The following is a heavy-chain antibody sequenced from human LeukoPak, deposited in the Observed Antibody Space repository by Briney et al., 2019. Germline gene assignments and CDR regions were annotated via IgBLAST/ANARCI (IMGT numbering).Heavy chain of an antibody. Sequence: SETLSLTCTVSGGSINSYYWNWIRQSPGQGLEWIGFIYSAGSTNYNPSLKSRVAISVDTSQNQLSLKLSSVTAADTAVYYCARGGTTTWRIGYYFDYWGQGALVTVSS. D-gene: IGHD1-1*01. CDR2: IYSAGST. CDR1: GGSINSYY. CDR3: ARGGTTTWRIGYYFDY. V-gene: IGHV4-59*01. J-gene: IGHJ4*02.